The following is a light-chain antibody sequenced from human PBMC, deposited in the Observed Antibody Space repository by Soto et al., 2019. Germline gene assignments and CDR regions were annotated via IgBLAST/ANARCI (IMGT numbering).Light chain of an antibody. V-gene: IGLV1-40*01. CDR3: QSYDSSMSSV. J-gene: IGLJ3*02. CDR2: GNS. CDR1: SSNIGAGYD. Sequence: QSVLTQPPSVSGAPGQRVTISCTGSSSNIGAGYDVHWYQQLPGTAPKLLIYGNSNRPSGVPDRFSGSNSGASASLAITGLQAEDEDHYYCQSYDSSMSSVFGGGTKLTVL.